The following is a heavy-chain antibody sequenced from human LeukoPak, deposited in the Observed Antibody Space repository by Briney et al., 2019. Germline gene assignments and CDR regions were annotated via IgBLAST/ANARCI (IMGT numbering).Heavy chain of an antibody. J-gene: IGHJ6*03. CDR2: IYYSGST. V-gene: IGHV4-59*11. CDR1: GGSISSHY. D-gene: IGHD6-13*01. Sequence: PSETLSLTCTVSGGSISSHYWSWIRQPPGKGLEWIGYIYYSGSTNYNPSLKSRVTISVDTSKDQFSLKLSSVTAADTAVYYCARGGIAAAGIRYYYYMDVWGKGTTVTVSS. CDR3: ARGGIAAAGIRYYYYMDV.